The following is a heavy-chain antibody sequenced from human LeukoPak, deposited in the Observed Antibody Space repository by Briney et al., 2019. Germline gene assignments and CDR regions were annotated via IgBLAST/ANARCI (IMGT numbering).Heavy chain of an antibody. CDR1: GFTFSDYY. CDR3: ARGVWEWELDYHFDY. Sequence: GGSLRLSCAAPGFTFSDYYMSWLRQAPGRGLEWVSYISSSGSTIYYADSVKGRFTISRDNAKNSLYLQMNSLRAEDTAVYYCARGVWEWELDYHFDYWGQGTLVTVSS. J-gene: IGHJ4*02. D-gene: IGHD1-26*01. CDR2: ISSSGSTI. V-gene: IGHV3-11*01.